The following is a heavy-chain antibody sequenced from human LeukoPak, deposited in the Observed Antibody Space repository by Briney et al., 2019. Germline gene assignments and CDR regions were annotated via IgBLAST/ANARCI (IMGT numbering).Heavy chain of an antibody. Sequence: GGSLRLSCAASGFTFSSYGMHWVRQAPGKGLEWVAFIRYDGSNKYYADSVKGRFTISRDNSKNTLYLQMNSLRAEDTAVYYCAKRPGGSHDAFDIWGQGTMVTVSS. D-gene: IGHD1-26*01. CDR3: AKRPGGSHDAFDI. V-gene: IGHV3-30*02. CDR2: IRYDGSNK. J-gene: IGHJ3*02. CDR1: GFTFSSYG.